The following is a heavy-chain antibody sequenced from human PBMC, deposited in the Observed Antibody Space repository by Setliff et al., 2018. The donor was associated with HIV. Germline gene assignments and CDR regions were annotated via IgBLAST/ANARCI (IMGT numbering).Heavy chain of an antibody. CDR3: AISIPPDAFDI. CDR2: IIPIFGTA. Sequence: GASVKVSCKASRSTFNSHTINWVRQAPGQGLEWMGGIIPIFGTANYAQKFQGRVTITTDESTSTAYMELSSLRSEDTAVYYCAISIPPDAFDIWGQGTMVTVSS. V-gene: IGHV1-69*05. J-gene: IGHJ3*02. CDR1: RSTFNSHT.